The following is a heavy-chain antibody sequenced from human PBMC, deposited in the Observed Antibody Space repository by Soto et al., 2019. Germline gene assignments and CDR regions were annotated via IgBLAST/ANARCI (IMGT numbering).Heavy chain of an antibody. D-gene: IGHD2-2*01. CDR3: AKDGAYCSSTSCYGLSYMDV. CDR2: ISWNSGSI. Sequence: GGSLRLSCAASGFTFDDYAMHWVRQAPGKGLEWVSGISWNSGSIGYADSVKGRFTISRDNAKNSLYLQMNSLRAEDTALYYCAKDGAYCSSTSCYGLSYMDVWGKGTTVTVSS. CDR1: GFTFDDYA. J-gene: IGHJ6*03. V-gene: IGHV3-9*01.